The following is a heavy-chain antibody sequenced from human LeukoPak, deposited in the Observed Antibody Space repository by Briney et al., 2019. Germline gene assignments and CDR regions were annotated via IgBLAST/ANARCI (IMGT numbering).Heavy chain of an antibody. CDR2: IDSSGSYT. CDR1: GFTFSSYA. D-gene: IGHD4-23*01. Sequence: GGSLRLSCAVSGFTFSSYAMSWVRQAPGKGLEWVSAIDSSGSYTWYDDSVKGRFTISRDNSKNTLYLQMNSLRAEDTAVYYCASNTVVTRYYFDYWGQGTLVTVSS. CDR3: ASNTVVTRYYFDY. J-gene: IGHJ4*02. V-gene: IGHV3-23*05.